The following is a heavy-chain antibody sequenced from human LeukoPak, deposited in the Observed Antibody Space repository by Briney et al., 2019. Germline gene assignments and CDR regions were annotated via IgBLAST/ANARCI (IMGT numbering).Heavy chain of an antibody. CDR2: ISGSGGST. V-gene: IGHV3-23*01. J-gene: IGHJ6*03. CDR3: ARAKIVVMVYASGGYYMDV. D-gene: IGHD2-8*01. CDR1: GFTFSSYA. Sequence: GGSLRLSCAASGFTFSSYAMSWVRQAPGKGLEWVSVISGSGGSTYYADSVKGRFTISRDNSKNTLYLQTNSLRAEDTAVYYCARAKIVVMVYASGGYYMDVWGKGTTVTVSS.